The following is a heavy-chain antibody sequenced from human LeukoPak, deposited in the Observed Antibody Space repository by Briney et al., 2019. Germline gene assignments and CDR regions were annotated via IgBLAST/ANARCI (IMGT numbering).Heavy chain of an antibody. D-gene: IGHD2-2*01. CDR1: GYTFTSYD. CDR3: ARLLGYCSSTSCSFYAFDI. Sequence: ASVKVSCKASGYTFTSYDINWVRQATGQGLEWMGWMYPNSGNTGYAQKFQGRVTITRNTSISTAYMELSSLRSEDTAVYYCARLLGYCSSTSCSFYAFDIWGQGTMVTVSS. J-gene: IGHJ3*02. V-gene: IGHV1-8*03. CDR2: MYPNSGNT.